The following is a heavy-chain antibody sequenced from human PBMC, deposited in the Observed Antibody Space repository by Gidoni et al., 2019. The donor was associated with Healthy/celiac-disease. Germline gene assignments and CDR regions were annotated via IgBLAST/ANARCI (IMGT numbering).Heavy chain of an antibody. V-gene: IGHV3-21*01. D-gene: IGHD3-22*01. Sequence: EVQLVESGGGLVKPGGSLRLSCAASGFTFSSYSMNWVRQAPGKGLEWVSSISSSSSYIYYADSVKGRFTISRDNAKNSLYLQMNSLRAEDTAVYYCAREVVTNYYYYYYYMDVWGKGTTVTVSS. CDR3: AREVVTNYYYYYYYMDV. CDR2: ISSSSSYI. J-gene: IGHJ6*03. CDR1: GFTFSSYS.